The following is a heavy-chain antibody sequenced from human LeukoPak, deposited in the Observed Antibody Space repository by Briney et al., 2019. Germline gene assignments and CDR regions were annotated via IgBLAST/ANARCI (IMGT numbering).Heavy chain of an antibody. CDR1: GFTFSSYG. V-gene: IGHV3-30*18. D-gene: IGHD1-14*01. CDR3: AKAGARYYYGMDV. CDR2: ISYDGSNK. J-gene: IGHJ6*02. Sequence: GGSLRLSCAASGFTFSSYGMHWVRQAPGKGLEWVAVISYDGSNKYYADSVKGRFTISRDNSKNTLYLQMNSLRAEDTAVYYCAKAGARYYYGMDVWCQGTTVTVSS.